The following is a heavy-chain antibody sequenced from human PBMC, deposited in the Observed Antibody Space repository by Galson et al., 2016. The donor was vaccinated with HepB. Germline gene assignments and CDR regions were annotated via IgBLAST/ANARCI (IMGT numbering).Heavy chain of an antibody. V-gene: IGHV6-1*01. Sequence: CAISGDSVSSNIAAWNWIRQSPSRGLEWLGRTFYRSKWYNDYAISVRSRITINPDTSKNQYSLQLNSVTPDDTAVYYGARDPARVGFQTGAFDIWGQGTMVTVSS. D-gene: IGHD1-26*01. CDR1: GDSVSSNIAA. CDR2: TFYRSKWYN. J-gene: IGHJ3*02. CDR3: ARDPARVGFQTGAFDI.